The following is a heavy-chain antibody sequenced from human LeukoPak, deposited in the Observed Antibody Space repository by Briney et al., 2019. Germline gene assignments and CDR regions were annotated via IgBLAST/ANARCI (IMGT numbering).Heavy chain of an antibody. J-gene: IGHJ6*03. Sequence: PGGSLRLSCAASGFTFSSYEMNWVRQAPGKGLEWVSYISSSGSTIYYADSVKGRFTISRDNAKNSLYLQMNSLRAEDTAVYYCARESASNWNDWGWVYYYYYMDVWGKGTTVTVSS. D-gene: IGHD1-1*01. CDR2: ISSSGSTI. CDR1: GFTFSSYE. CDR3: ARESASNWNDWGWVYYYYYMDV. V-gene: IGHV3-48*03.